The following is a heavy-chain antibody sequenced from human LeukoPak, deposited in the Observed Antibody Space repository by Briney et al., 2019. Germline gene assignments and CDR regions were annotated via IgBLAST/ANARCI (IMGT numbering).Heavy chain of an antibody. D-gene: IGHD2-21*01. Sequence: SETLSLTCTVSGASISSYYWSWIRQPPGKGLEWIGYIYYSGSTNYNPSLKSRLTISVDTSKNQSSLKLSSVTAADTAVYYCARYSRDLRHRTPIDYWGQGTLVTVSS. CDR3: ARYSRDLRHRTPIDY. CDR2: IYYSGST. CDR1: GASISSYY. V-gene: IGHV4-59*08. J-gene: IGHJ4*02.